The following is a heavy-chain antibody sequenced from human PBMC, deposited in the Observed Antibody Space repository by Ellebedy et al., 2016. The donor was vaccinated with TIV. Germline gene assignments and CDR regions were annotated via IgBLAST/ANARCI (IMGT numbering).Heavy chain of an antibody. J-gene: IGHJ6*02. Sequence: PGGSLRLSCAASGFAFSSYGMHWVRQAPVKGLEWVAIIWYDGSNKYYADAVKGRFTISRDNSKNTLYLQMNSLRAEDTAVYYCARDAVDTTMVTYKYYYYYGMDVWGQGTTVTVSS. CDR3: ARDAVDTTMVTYKYYYYYGMDV. CDR1: GFAFSSYG. D-gene: IGHD5-18*01. V-gene: IGHV3-33*01. CDR2: IWYDGSNK.